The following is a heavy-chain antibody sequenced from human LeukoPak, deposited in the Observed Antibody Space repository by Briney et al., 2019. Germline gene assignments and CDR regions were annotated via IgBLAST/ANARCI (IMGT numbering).Heavy chain of an antibody. CDR1: GFTFSSYE. D-gene: IGHD3-3*01. CDR2: ISSSGSTI. V-gene: IGHV3-48*03. Sequence: GGSLRLSCAASGFTFSSYEMNWVRQAPGKGLEWVSYISSSGSTIYYADSVKGRFTISRDNAKNSLYLQMNSLRAEDTAVYYCARAEPYYDFWSGYYTNYYYYYGMDVWGQGTTVTVSS. J-gene: IGHJ6*02. CDR3: ARAEPYYDFWSGYYTNYYYYYGMDV.